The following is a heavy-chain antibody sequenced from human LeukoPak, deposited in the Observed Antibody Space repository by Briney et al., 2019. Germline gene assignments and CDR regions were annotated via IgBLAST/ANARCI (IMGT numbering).Heavy chain of an antibody. CDR1: GFTFSSYS. D-gene: IGHD2-15*01. Sequence: GGSLRLSCAASGFTFSSYSMNWVRQAPGKGLEWVSSISSSSSYIYYADSVKGRFTISRDNAKNSLYLQMSSLRAEDTAVYYCASGSSRARDAFDIWGQGTMVTVSS. V-gene: IGHV3-21*01. CDR3: ASGSSRARDAFDI. CDR2: ISSSSSYI. J-gene: IGHJ3*02.